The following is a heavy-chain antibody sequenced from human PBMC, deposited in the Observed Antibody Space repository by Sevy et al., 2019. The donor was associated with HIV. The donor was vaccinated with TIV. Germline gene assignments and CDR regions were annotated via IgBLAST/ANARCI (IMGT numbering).Heavy chain of an antibody. V-gene: IGHV3-9*01. J-gene: IGHJ6*02. D-gene: IGHD2-21*01. CDR2: VSWNSRNI. CDR1: GFPFNDHA. Sequence: GGSLRLSCAASGFPFNDHAMHWVRQVPGKGLEWVSGVSWNSRNIGYADSVKGRFTISRDNANHFLYLEVNSLRPEDTAFYYCAKDINRGCDGINCYPYYYYFYGLDVWGQGTTVTVS. CDR3: AKDINRGCDGINCYPYYYYFYGLDV.